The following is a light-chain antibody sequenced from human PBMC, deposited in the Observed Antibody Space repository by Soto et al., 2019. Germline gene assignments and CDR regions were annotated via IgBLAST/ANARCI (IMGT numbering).Light chain of an antibody. CDR2: EGS. CDR3: CSYAGSSTL. J-gene: IGLJ2*01. V-gene: IGLV2-23*01. Sequence: QSALTQPASVSGSPGQSITISCTGTSSDVGSYNLVSWYQQHPGKAPNLMIYEGSKRPSGVSNRFSGSKSGNTASLTSSGLQAEDEADYYCCSYAGSSTLFGGGTKLTVL. CDR1: SSDVGSYNL.